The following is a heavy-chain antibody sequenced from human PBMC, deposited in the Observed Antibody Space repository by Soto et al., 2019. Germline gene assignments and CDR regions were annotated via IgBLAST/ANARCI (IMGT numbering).Heavy chain of an antibody. CDR3: ARHKGSSSWTYRYNWFDP. V-gene: IGHV4-39*01. CDR2: IYYSGST. J-gene: IGHJ5*02. CDR1: GGSISSSSYY. Sequence: PSETLSLTCTVSGGSISSSSYYWGWTRQPPGKGLEWIGSIYYSGSTYYNPSLKSRVTISVDTSKNQFSLKLSSVTAADTAVYYCARHKGSSSWTYRYNWFDPWGQGTLVTVST. D-gene: IGHD6-13*01.